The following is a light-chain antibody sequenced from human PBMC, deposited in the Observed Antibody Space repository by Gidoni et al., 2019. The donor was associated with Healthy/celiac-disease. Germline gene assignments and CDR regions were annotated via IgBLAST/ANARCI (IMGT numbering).Light chain of an antibody. CDR1: KLGDKY. V-gene: IGLV3-1*01. CDR3: QAWDSSTAV. Sequence: SYELTQPHSVSGSPGQTASITCSGDKLGDKYACWYQQKPGQSPVLVIYQDSKRPSGIPERFSGSNSGNTATLTISGTQAMDEADYYCQAWDSSTAVFGGGTKLTVL. J-gene: IGLJ2*01. CDR2: QDS.